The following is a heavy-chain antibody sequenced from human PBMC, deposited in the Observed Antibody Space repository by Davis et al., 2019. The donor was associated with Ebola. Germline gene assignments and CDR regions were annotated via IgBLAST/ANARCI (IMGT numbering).Heavy chain of an antibody. CDR2: IYPGDSDT. J-gene: IGHJ6*02. Sequence: GESLKISCQGSGYSFTSYWIGWVRQMPGKGLEWMGIIYPGDSDTRYSPSFQGQVTISADKSISTAYLQWSSLRAEDTAVYYCARDLRGRGYDLYYYYYGMDVWGQGTTVTVSS. D-gene: IGHD5-12*01. CDR3: ARDLRGRGYDLYYYYYGMDV. CDR1: GYSFTSYW. V-gene: IGHV5-51*01.